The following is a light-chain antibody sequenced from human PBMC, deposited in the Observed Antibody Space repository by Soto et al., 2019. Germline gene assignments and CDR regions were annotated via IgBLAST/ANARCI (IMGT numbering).Light chain of an antibody. CDR3: QQYGSSPPT. V-gene: IGKV3-20*01. CDR2: GAS. CDR1: QSVSSSY. J-gene: IGKJ1*01. Sequence: EIVLTQSPGTLSLSPGERATLSCRASQSVSSSYLAWYQQKPGHAPRLLIYGASSRATGIPDRFSGSGSGTDFTLTISRLEPEDVAVYYCQQYGSSPPTFGQGTKVEIK.